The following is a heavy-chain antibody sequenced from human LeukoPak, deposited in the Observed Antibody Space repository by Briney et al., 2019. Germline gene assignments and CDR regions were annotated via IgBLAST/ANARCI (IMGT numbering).Heavy chain of an antibody. J-gene: IGHJ4*02. CDR3: ARVGALGSGSYYTDFDY. Sequence: GASVKVSCKASGYTFTSYGISWVRQAPGQGLEWMGWISAYNGNTNYAQKLQGRVTMTTDTSTSTAYMELRSLRSDDTAVYYCARVGALGSGSYYTDFDYWGQGTLVTVS. CDR1: GYTFTSYG. CDR2: ISAYNGNT. V-gene: IGHV1-18*04. D-gene: IGHD3-10*01.